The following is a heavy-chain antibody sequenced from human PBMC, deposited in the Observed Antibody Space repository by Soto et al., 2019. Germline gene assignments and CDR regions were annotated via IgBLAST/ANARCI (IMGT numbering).Heavy chain of an antibody. J-gene: IGHJ4*02. CDR3: AKDTWPGVAVADFDY. CDR1: AFTFSPYA. V-gene: IGHV3-23*01. D-gene: IGHD6-19*01. Sequence: GGALGLSCAASAFTFSPYAMGWVRHAPGKGLEWVSAISGSGGSTYYADSVKGRFTISRDNSKNTLNLQMNSLRAEDTAVYGCAKDTWPGVAVADFDYWGQGTLVTVSS. CDR2: ISGSGGST.